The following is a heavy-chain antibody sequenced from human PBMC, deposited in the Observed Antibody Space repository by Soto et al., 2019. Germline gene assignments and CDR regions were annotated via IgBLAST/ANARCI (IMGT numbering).Heavy chain of an antibody. V-gene: IGHV1-69*01. CDR3: ARSPSIAAAGYYYYYDGMDV. CDR1: GGTFSSYA. D-gene: IGHD6-13*01. J-gene: IGHJ6*02. CDR2: IIPIFGTA. Sequence: QVQLVQSGAEVKKPGSSVKVSCKASGGTFSSYAISWVRQAPGQGLEWMGGIIPIFGTANYAQKFQGRVTITAYESTSTAYMGLSSLRSEDTAVYYCARSPSIAAAGYYYYYDGMDVWGQGSTVTVSS.